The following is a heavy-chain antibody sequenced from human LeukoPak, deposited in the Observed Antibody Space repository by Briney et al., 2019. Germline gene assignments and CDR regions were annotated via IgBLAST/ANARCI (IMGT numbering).Heavy chain of an antibody. V-gene: IGHV3-21*01. Sequence: GGSLRLSCAASGFTFSSYSMNWVRQAPGKGLEWVSSISSSSSYIYYADSVKGRFTISRDNAKNTLYLQMNSLRAEDTAVYYCARVEDNYYYYMDVWGKGTTVTVSS. J-gene: IGHJ6*03. CDR3: ARVEDNYYYYMDV. CDR1: GFTFSSYS. CDR2: ISSSSSYI.